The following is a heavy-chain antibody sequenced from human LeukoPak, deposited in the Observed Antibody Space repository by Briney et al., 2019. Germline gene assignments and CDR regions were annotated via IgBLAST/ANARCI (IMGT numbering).Heavy chain of an antibody. D-gene: IGHD6-6*01. CDR2: IWSDGSNR. CDR1: GFTFSSYG. V-gene: IGHV3-33*01. Sequence: GGSLRLSCAAAGFTFSSYGMHWVRQAPGKGLEWVAVIWSDGSNRYYADSVEGRFTISRDNSKNTLYLQMNSLRAEDTAVYYCARDRGSSPFDYWGQGTLVTVSS. CDR3: ARDRGSSPFDY. J-gene: IGHJ4*02.